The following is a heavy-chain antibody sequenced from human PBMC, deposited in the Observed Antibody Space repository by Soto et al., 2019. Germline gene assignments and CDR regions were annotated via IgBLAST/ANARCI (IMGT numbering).Heavy chain of an antibody. Sequence: QVQLVESGGGVVQPGRSPRLSCAASGFTFSDYGMHWVRQAPGKGLEWVAFISYDGSNEYYADSVKGRFTISRDKYKNTVYLQMSSLRAEDTAVYYCSKEGHTAMDSDFDYWGQGTLVTVSS. D-gene: IGHD5-18*01. CDR1: GFTFSDYG. V-gene: IGHV3-30*18. CDR3: SKEGHTAMDSDFDY. CDR2: ISYDGSNE. J-gene: IGHJ4*02.